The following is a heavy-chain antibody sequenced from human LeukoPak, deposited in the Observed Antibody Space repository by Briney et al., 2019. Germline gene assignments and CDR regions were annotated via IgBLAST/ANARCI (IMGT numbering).Heavy chain of an antibody. CDR2: IYYSGST. D-gene: IGHD3-3*01. J-gene: IGHJ5*02. CDR1: GGSISSYY. Sequence: PSETLSLTCTVSGGSISSYYWSWIRQPPGKGLEWIGYIYYSGSTNYNPSLKSRVTISVDTSKNQFSLKLSSVTAADTAVYYCARTAGYYDFWSGYHFPWGQGTLVTVSS. V-gene: IGHV4-59*01. CDR3: ARTAGYYDFWSGYHFP.